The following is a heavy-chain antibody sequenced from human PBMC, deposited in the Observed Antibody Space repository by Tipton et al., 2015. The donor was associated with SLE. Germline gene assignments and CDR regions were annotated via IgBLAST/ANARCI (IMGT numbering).Heavy chain of an antibody. V-gene: IGHV4-59*01. CDR2: IYYSGST. CDR1: GGSISSYS. Sequence: TLSLTCTVSGGSISSYSWSWIRQPPGKGLEWIGYIYYSGSTNYNPSLKSRVTISVDTSKNQFSLKLSSVTAADTAVYYCARDRGGGSPNWFDPWGQGTLVTVSS. D-gene: IGHD2-15*01. CDR3: ARDRGGGSPNWFDP. J-gene: IGHJ5*02.